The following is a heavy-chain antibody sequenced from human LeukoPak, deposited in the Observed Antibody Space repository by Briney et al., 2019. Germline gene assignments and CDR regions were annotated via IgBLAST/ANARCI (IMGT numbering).Heavy chain of an antibody. J-gene: IGHJ4*02. D-gene: IGHD3-22*01. CDR1: GFTFSSYS. CDR2: ITSSGTSK. Sequence: GGSLRLSCAASGFTFSSYSMNWVRQAPGKGLEWVSFITSSGTSKYYTDSVKGRFTISRDNAKNSLSLQMNSLRAEDTAVYYCARRSGDSSGYSDYWGQGTLVAVSS. V-gene: IGHV3-21*06. CDR3: ARRSGDSSGYSDY.